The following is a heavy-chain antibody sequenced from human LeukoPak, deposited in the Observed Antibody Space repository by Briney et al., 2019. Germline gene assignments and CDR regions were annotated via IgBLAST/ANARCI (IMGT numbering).Heavy chain of an antibody. J-gene: IGHJ4*02. CDR2: ISYDGTNK. Sequence: GGSLRLSCVASGFTFSTYGMHWVRQAPGRGLEWVAVISYDGTNKYYTDSVKGRFTISRDNSKNTLYLQMNSLRPEDTAVFYCAKDSLAGYLRGYFDDWGQGTQVTVSS. CDR3: AKDSLAGYLRGYFDD. V-gene: IGHV3-30*18. D-gene: IGHD3-9*01. CDR1: GFTFSTYG.